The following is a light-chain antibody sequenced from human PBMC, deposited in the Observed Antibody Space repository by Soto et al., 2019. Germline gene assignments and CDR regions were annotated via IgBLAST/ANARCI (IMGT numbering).Light chain of an antibody. CDR1: SSDVGNYKF. CDR2: EVS. J-gene: IGLJ1*01. V-gene: IGLV2-23*02. Sequence: QSVLTQPASVSGSPGQSITSSCTGASSDVGNYKFVSWYQQYPGKAPKVILYEVSKRPSGVSYRFSGSQSGNTASLTISGLQAEDEADYYCCSYAGSYSSYFFGTGTKVTVL. CDR3: CSYAGSYSSYF.